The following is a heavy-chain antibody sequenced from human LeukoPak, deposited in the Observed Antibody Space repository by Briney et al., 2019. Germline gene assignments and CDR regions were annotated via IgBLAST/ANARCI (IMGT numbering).Heavy chain of an antibody. Sequence: PGGSLRLSCAASGFTFSSYGMHWVRQAPGKGLEWVAVISYDGSNKYYADSVKGRFTIPRDNSKNTLYLQMNSLRAEDTAVYYCAKDRVVYDSSGYFDYWGQGTLVTVSS. D-gene: IGHD3-22*01. CDR3: AKDRVVYDSSGYFDY. V-gene: IGHV3-30*18. CDR2: ISYDGSNK. J-gene: IGHJ4*02. CDR1: GFTFSSYG.